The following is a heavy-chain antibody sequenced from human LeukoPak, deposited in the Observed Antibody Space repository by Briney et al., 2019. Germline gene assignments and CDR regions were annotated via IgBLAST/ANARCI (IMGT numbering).Heavy chain of an antibody. V-gene: IGHV3-23*01. D-gene: IGHD5-24*01. CDR2: ISYSGGSA. CDR1: GFTFSSYA. CDR3: AKEVDGYTYFPIDY. Sequence: GGSLRLSCAASGFTFSSYAMSWVRQAPGKGLEWVSSISYSGGSAYYADSVKGRFTIARDKAKNTLHLQMHSLRAEDTAVYYYAKEVDGYTYFPIDYWGQGTLVTVSS. J-gene: IGHJ4*02.